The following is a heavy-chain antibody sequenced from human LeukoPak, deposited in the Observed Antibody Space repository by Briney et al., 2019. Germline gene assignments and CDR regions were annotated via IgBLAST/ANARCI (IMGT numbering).Heavy chain of an antibody. Sequence: GGSLRLSCVASGFSLSGYWMHWVRQAPGKGLMYISRNNGDGSTTNYADVVKGRFTMSRDNVKNTLYLQMNSLRVEDTAVYYCARDPRNVGLAPWGQGTLVTVSS. CDR1: GFSLSGYW. J-gene: IGHJ5*02. CDR2: NNGDGSTT. V-gene: IGHV3-74*01. D-gene: IGHD2-15*01. CDR3: ARDPRNVGLAP.